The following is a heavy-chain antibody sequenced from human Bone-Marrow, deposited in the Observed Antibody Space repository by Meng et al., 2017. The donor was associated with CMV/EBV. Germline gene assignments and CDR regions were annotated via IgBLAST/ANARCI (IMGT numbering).Heavy chain of an antibody. Sequence: GESLKISCAASGFTFTDHYMDWVRQAPGKGLEWVGRTRNAANSYTTEYAASVKGRFTISRQDSQNSIYLQMNSLRLEDTAVYYCTRGPAQKNDYSFPFDYWAQGTLVTVSS. J-gene: IGHJ4*02. CDR2: TRNAANSYTT. CDR3: TRGPAQKNDYSFPFDY. V-gene: IGHV3-72*01. CDR1: GFTFTDHY. D-gene: IGHD4-11*01.